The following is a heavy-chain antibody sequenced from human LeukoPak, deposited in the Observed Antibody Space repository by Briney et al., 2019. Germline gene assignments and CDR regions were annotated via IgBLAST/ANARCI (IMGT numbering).Heavy chain of an antibody. CDR2: ISAYNGNT. CDR3: ARDRMAHYYDSSGVDP. J-gene: IGHJ5*02. CDR1: GYTFTSHG. V-gene: IGHV1-18*01. D-gene: IGHD3-22*01. Sequence: ASVKVSCKASGYTFTSHGISWVRQAPGQGLEWMGWISAYNGNTNYAQKLQGRVTMTTDTSTSTAYMELRSLRSDDTAVYYRARDRMAHYYDSSGVDPWGQGTLVTVSS.